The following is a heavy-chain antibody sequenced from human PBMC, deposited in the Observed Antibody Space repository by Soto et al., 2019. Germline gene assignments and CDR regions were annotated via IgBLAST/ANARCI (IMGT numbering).Heavy chain of an antibody. V-gene: IGHV1-69*02. J-gene: IGHJ4*02. CDR1: EGTFNRYT. CDR3: ATTYGSGSAHFDS. Sequence: QVQLVQSGAEVKKPGSSVRVSCSASEGTFNRYTINWVRQAPGQRLEWVGRVNPIVGMSSSASKFQGRVSILADKSTSTAYMALTSLTSAETAVYYCATTYGSGSAHFDSWGQGALVTV. D-gene: IGHD3-10*01. CDR2: VNPIVGMS.